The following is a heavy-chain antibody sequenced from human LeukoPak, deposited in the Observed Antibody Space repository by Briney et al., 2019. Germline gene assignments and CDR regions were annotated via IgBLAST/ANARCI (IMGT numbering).Heavy chain of an antibody. J-gene: IGHJ5*02. D-gene: IGHD2-2*01. CDR3: ARDVVPAALTNWFDP. Sequence: GGSLRLSCAASGFTFSSYSMNWVRQAPGKGLEWVSSISSSSSYIYYADSVKGRFTISRDNAKNSLYPQMNSLRAEDTAVYYCARDVVPAALTNWFDPWGQGTLVTVSS. CDR2: ISSSSSYI. V-gene: IGHV3-21*01. CDR1: GFTFSSYS.